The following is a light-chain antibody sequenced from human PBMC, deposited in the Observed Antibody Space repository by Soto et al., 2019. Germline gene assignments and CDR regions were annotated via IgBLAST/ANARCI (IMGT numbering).Light chain of an antibody. J-gene: IGKJ1*01. CDR3: MQALQTPGT. CDR2: LGS. Sequence: DIVMTQSPLSLPVTPGEAASISCRSSQSLLHSNGYTYLDWCLQKPGQSPQLLIYLGSNRASGVPDRFSGSGSGTDFTLKISRVEAEDVGVYYCMQALQTPGTFGQGTKVEIK. V-gene: IGKV2-28*01. CDR1: QSLLHSNGYTY.